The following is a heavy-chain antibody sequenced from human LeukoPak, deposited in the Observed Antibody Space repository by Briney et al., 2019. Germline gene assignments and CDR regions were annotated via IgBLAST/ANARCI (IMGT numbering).Heavy chain of an antibody. V-gene: IGHV1-8*01. CDR1: GYTFTSYD. CDR2: MNPNSGNT. CDR3: ARGAIAAAGTVDAFDI. Sequence: ASVKVSCKASGYTFTSYDINWVRQATGQGLEWMGWMNPNSGNTGYAQKFQGRVTMTRNTSISTAYMELSSLRSEDTAVYYCARGAIAAAGTVDAFDIWGQGTMVTVSS. D-gene: IGHD6-13*01. J-gene: IGHJ3*02.